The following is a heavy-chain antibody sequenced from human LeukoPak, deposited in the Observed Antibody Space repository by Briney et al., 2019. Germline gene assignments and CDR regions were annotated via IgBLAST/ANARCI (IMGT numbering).Heavy chain of an antibody. CDR2: MNPNSGNT. CDR1: GYTFTSYD. D-gene: IGHD2-15*01. CDR3: ARDVVVVAAMAVGY. J-gene: IGHJ4*02. Sequence: ASVKVSCKASGYTFTSYDINWVRQATGQGLEWMGWMNPNSGNTGYAQKFQGRVTMTRNTSISTAYMELSSLRSEDTAVYYCARDVVVVAAMAVGYWGQGTLVTVSS. V-gene: IGHV1-8*01.